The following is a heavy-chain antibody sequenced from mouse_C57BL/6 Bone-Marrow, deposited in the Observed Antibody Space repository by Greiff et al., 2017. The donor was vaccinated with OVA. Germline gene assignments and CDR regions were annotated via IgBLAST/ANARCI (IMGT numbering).Heavy chain of an antibody. CDR3: AIPGCRESYFDY. Sequence: VQLQQPGAELVMPGASVKLSCKASGYTFTSYWMHWVKQRPGQGLEWIGGIDPSDSYTNYNQKFKGKSTLTVDKSSSTAYLQLSSLTSEASAVLYWAIPGCRESYFDYWGQGTTLTVSS. CDR2: IDPSDSYT. CDR1: GYTFTSYW. V-gene: IGHV1-69*01. J-gene: IGHJ2*01.